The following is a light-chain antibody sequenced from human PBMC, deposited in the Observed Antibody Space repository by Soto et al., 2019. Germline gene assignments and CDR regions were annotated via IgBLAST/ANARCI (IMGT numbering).Light chain of an antibody. CDR1: QDISNY. J-gene: IGKJ2*01. Sequence: DIPMTQSPSSLSASVGDRVTITCQASQDISNYLNWYQQKPGKAPKLLIYAASNLETGVPSRFSGSKSGTDFTFTISSLQPEDIATYYCQQYDNLPPFTFGQGTKVEIK. V-gene: IGKV1-33*01. CDR2: AAS. CDR3: QQYDNLPPFT.